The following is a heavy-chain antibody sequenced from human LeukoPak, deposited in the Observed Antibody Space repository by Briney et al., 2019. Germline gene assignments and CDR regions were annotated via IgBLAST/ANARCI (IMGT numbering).Heavy chain of an antibody. Sequence: SETLSLTCAVYGGSFSGYYWSWIRQPPGKGLEWMGEINHSGSTNYNPSLKSRVTISVDTSKNQFSLKLSSVTAADTAVYYCXRAPRYCSSTSCPHDIAAAGSFDYWGQGTLVTVSS. V-gene: IGHV4-34*01. D-gene: IGHD2-2*01. CDR1: GGSFSGYY. CDR3: XRAPRYCSSTSCPHDIAAAGSFDY. CDR2: INHSGST. J-gene: IGHJ4*02.